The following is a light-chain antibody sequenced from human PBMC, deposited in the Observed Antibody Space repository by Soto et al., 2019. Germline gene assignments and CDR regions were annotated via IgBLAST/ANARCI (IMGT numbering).Light chain of an antibody. V-gene: IGKV1-5*01. Sequence: DIQMSKSPSTLSASVGDRVTITCRASQSISSWLAWYQQKPGKAPKLLISDAFRLESGVPSRFRGSGSGTEFSLTISSLQPGDSATFYCQQYASYPWTFGRGTKVDIK. CDR2: DAF. CDR3: QQYASYPWT. CDR1: QSISSW. J-gene: IGKJ1*01.